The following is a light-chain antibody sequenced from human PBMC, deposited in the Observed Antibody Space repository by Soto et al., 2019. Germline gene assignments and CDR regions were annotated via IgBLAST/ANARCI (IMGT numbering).Light chain of an antibody. J-gene: IGLJ3*02. V-gene: IGLV3-21*02. CDR2: DGS. CDR1: NIGSKS. CDR3: RVWDSSSDHPV. Sequence: SYELTQPPSVSVAPGQTARITCGRNNIGSKSVHWYQQNPGQPPVLVVYDGSDRPSGIPERFSGSNSGNTATLTISRVEAGDEADYYCRVWDSSSDHPVFGGGTKLTVL.